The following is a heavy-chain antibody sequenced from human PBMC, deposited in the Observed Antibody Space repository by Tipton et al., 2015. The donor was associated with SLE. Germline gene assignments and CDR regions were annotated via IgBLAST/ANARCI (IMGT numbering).Heavy chain of an antibody. V-gene: IGHV3-53*01. CDR1: GFTVSSNY. CDR2: IYSPGST. D-gene: IGHD4-17*01. J-gene: IGHJ4*02. Sequence: SLRLSCAASGFTVSSNYMSWVRQAPGKGLELVSVIYSPGSTYYADSVKGRFTISRDNSKNTLYLQINSLRAEDTAVYYCASGDDDYGDGGFDYWGQGTLVTVSS. CDR3: ASGDDDYGDGGFDY.